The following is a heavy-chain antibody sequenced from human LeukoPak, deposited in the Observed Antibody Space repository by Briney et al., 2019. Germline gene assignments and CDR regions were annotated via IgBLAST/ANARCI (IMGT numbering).Heavy chain of an antibody. CDR2: IRWNSGSI. D-gene: IGHD6-19*01. V-gene: IGHV3-9*01. CDR3: AKSRQWLVSALDY. CDR1: GFTFDYYA. Sequence: GGSLRLSCAAFGFTFDYYAMHWVRHAPGKGLEWVSGIRWNSGSIGYADSVKGRFTISRDNAKNSLYLQMNSLRAEDTALYYCAKSRQWLVSALDYWGQGTLVTVSS. J-gene: IGHJ4*02.